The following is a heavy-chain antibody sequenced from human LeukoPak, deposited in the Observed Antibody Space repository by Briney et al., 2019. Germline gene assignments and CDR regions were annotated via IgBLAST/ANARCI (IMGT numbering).Heavy chain of an antibody. J-gene: IGHJ5*02. D-gene: IGHD5-18*01. V-gene: IGHV4-61*05. Sequence: SSETLSLTCTVSGGSISSSSYYWGWIRQPPGKGLEWIGYIYYSGSTNYNPSLKSRVTISVGTSKNQFSLKLASVTAADTAIYYCAKGAGGFSYYNWFDPWGQGTLVTVSS. CDR2: IYYSGST. CDR3: AKGAGGFSYYNWFDP. CDR1: GGSISSSSYY.